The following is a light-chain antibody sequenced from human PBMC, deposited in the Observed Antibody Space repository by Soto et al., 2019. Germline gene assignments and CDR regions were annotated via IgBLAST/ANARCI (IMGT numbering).Light chain of an antibody. Sequence: EIVLTQSPATLSLSPGERATLSCGASQSVSSNYLGWYQQKPGLAPRLLIFDASRRVTGIPDRFSGSGSGTDFTLTITRLEPEDFAVYYCQQYGSSPITFGQGTRLEIK. CDR2: DAS. J-gene: IGKJ5*01. V-gene: IGKV3D-20*01. CDR3: QQYGSSPIT. CDR1: QSVSSNY.